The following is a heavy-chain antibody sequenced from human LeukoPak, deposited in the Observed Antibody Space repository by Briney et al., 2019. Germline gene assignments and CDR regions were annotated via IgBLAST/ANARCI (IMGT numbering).Heavy chain of an antibody. V-gene: IGHV3-48*04. CDR3: ARVRRAVAGSYYYGMDV. CDR1: GFTFSSYS. D-gene: IGHD6-19*01. J-gene: IGHJ6*02. CDR2: ISSSSSTI. Sequence: PGGSLRLSCAASGFTFSSYSMNWVRQAPGKGLEWVSYISSSSSTIYYADSVKGRFTISRDNAKNSLYLQMNSLRAEDTAVCYCARVRRAVAGSYYYGMDVWGQGTTVTVSS.